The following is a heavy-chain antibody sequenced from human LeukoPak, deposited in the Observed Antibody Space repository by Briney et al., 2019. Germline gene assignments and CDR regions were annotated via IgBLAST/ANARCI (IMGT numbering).Heavy chain of an antibody. D-gene: IGHD6-6*01. CDR2: INHSGST. CDR3: ARRRPSKVVKNWFDP. Sequence: SETLSLTCTVSGGSTSSSSYYWGWIRQPPGKGLEWIGEINHSGSTNYNPSLKSRVTISVDTSKNQFSLKLSSVTAADTAVYYCARRRPSKVVKNWFDPWGQGTLVTVSS. CDR1: GGSTSSSSYY. V-gene: IGHV4-39*07. J-gene: IGHJ5*02.